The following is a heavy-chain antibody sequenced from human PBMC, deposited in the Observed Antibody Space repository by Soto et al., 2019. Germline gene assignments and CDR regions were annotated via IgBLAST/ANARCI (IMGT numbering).Heavy chain of an antibody. CDR3: ARYRGLHQKYYFDY. J-gene: IGHJ4*02. Sequence: GESLKISCKGSGYSFTNYWIGWVRQMPGKGLEWMGITYPGDSDTRYSPSFQGQVTISADKSITTAYLQWSSLKASDTAMYYCARYRGLHQKYYFDYSGQGTLVIVSS. V-gene: IGHV5-51*01. CDR1: GYSFTNYW. D-gene: IGHD1-26*01. CDR2: TYPGDSDT.